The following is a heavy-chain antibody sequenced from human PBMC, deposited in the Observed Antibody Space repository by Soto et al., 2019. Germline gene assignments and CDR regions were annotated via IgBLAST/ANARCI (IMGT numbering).Heavy chain of an antibody. J-gene: IGHJ4*02. Sequence: SETLSLTCAVSGGSISSGGYSWSWIRQPPGKGLEWIGYIYHSGSTYYNPSLKSRVTISVDRSKNQFSLKLSSVTAADTAVYYCARGDGGGSCYFVYWGRGTWVTVSS. CDR3: ARGDGGGSCYFVY. V-gene: IGHV4-30-2*01. CDR1: GGSISSGGYS. CDR2: IYHSGST. D-gene: IGHD2-15*01.